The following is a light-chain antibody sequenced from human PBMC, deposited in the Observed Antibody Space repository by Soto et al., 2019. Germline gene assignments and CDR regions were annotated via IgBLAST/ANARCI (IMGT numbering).Light chain of an antibody. J-gene: IGKJ1*01. CDR3: QQYYSYPHT. V-gene: IGKV1-8*01. CDR1: QGISGD. Sequence: AIRMTKSPSSFSASTGDRVTITCRASQGISGDLAWYQQKPGNAPKLLIYAASTLQSGVPSRFSGSGSGTDFSLAISCLQSEDVSTYYCQQYYSYPHTFGKGTKVEIK. CDR2: AAS.